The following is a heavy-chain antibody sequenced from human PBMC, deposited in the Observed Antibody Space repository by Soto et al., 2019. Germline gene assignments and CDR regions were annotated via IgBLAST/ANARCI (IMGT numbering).Heavy chain of an antibody. Sequence: GGSLRLSCAASGFTFSSYSMNWVRQAPGKGLEWVSYISSSSSTIYYADSVKGRFTISRDNAKNSLYLQMNSLRAEDTAVYYCVGCSSTSCYRMDYWGQGTLVTVSS. CDR3: VGCSSTSCYRMDY. CDR1: GFTFSSYS. D-gene: IGHD2-2*01. J-gene: IGHJ4*02. V-gene: IGHV3-48*01. CDR2: ISSSSSTI.